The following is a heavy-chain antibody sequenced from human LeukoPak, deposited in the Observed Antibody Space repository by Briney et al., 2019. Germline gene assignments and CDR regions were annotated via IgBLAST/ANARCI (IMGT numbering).Heavy chain of an antibody. CDR2: INHSGST. V-gene: IGHV4-34*01. J-gene: IGHJ4*02. CDR1: GGSFSGYY. D-gene: IGHD3-10*01. CDR3: ARGYYYGSGVFDY. Sequence: SETLSLTCAVYGGSFSGYYWSWIRQPPGKGLEWIGEINHSGSTNYNPSLKSRVTISVDTSKNQFSLKLSSVTAADTAVYYCARGYYYGSGVFDYWGQGTLVTVSS.